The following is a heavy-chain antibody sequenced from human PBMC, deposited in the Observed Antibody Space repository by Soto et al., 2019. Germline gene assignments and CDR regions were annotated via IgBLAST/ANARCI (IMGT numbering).Heavy chain of an antibody. CDR3: EKDPHVMDVAGHDSPYGMDV. Sequence: GGSLRLSCVASGFPFRGYAMRLVRQSPGKGLDWVSTISDGGETTYYAASVKGRFTISRDDSQNTLFLQMDSLRAEETAIYYCEKDPHVMDVAGHDSPYGMDVWGQGARVTLSS. CDR2: ISDGGETT. CDR1: GFPFRGYA. J-gene: IGHJ6*02. V-gene: IGHV3-23*01. D-gene: IGHD6-19*01.